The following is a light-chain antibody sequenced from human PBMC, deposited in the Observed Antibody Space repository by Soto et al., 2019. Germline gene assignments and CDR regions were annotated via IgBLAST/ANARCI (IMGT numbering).Light chain of an antibody. CDR2: DVS. J-gene: IGKJ4*01. V-gene: IGKV1-13*02. CDR3: QQFNTYPALT. CDR1: QGISSA. Sequence: ALQLTQSPSSLSASVGDRVTITCRASQGISSALAWYQQKPGKSPNLLIYDVSSLESGVPSRFSGSGSGTDFTLTISSLQPEDFATYYCQQFNTYPALTFGGGTKVEI.